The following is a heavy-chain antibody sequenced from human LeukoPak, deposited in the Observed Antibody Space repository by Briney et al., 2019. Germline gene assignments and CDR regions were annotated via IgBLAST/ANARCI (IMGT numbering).Heavy chain of an antibody. CDR1: GGTFSSYA. D-gene: IGHD3-3*01. CDR2: IIPIFGTA. CDR3: AREAPRITIFGVVIRYFDY. J-gene: IGHJ4*02. V-gene: IGHV1-69*05. Sequence: SVKVSCKASGGTFSSYAISWVRQAPGQGLEWMGRIIPIFGTANYAQKFQGRVTITTDESTSTAYMELSSLRSEDTPEYYCAREAPRITIFGVVIRYFDYSGQGTLVTVSS.